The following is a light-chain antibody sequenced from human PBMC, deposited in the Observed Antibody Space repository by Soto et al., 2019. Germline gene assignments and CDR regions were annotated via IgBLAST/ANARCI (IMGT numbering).Light chain of an antibody. CDR2: EVS. V-gene: IGLV2-14*01. CDR1: SSDVGGYNY. CDR3: SSYTSSSTLYV. J-gene: IGLJ1*01. Sequence: QSALTQPASVSVSPGQSITISCTGTSSDVGGYNYVSWYQQHPGKAPKLMIYEVSNRPSGVSNRFSGSKSGNTASLTISGLQADDDADYYCSSYTSSSTLYVFGTGTKLTVL.